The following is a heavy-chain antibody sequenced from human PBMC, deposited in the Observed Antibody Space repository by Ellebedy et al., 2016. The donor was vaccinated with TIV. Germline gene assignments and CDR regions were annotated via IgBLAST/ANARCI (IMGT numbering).Heavy chain of an antibody. CDR3: ADDPRGVGPAFDI. Sequence: PGGSLRLSCAASGFTFSSFAMGWVRQSPGKGLEGVSGLYGSGRGIFYSDSVKGRFTISRDNSKNTLYLRMDSLRVEDTAIYYCADDPRGVGPAFDIWGQGTMVTVSS. CDR2: LYGSGRGI. V-gene: IGHV3-23*01. J-gene: IGHJ3*02. CDR1: GFTFSSFA. D-gene: IGHD3-10*01.